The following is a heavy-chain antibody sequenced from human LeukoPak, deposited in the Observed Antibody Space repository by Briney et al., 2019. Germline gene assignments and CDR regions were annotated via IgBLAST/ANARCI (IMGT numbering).Heavy chain of an antibody. CDR2: ISGSGGST. V-gene: IGHV3-23*01. CDR3: AKRIVPAASSPYYYGMDV. D-gene: IGHD2-2*01. CDR1: GFTFSSYA. Sequence: GGSLRLSCAASGFTFSSYAMRWVRQAPGKGLEWVSAISGSGGSTYYADSVKGRFTISRDHSKNTLYLQMNSLRAEDTAVYYCAKRIVPAASSPYYYGMDVWGQGTTVTVSS. J-gene: IGHJ6*02.